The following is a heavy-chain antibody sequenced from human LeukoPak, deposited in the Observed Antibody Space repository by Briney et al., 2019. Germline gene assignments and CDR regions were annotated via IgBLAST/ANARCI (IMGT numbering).Heavy chain of an antibody. J-gene: IGHJ4*02. Sequence: GGSLRLSCAASGFTFSSYSMSWVRQAPGKGLEWVGRIKTKTESEAIFDAASVKGRFIISRDDSKNTLYLELNTLQIEDTGVYYCAAELNIGVDPNLRLDYWGQGTLVTVSS. CDR2: IKTKTESEAI. CDR1: GFTFSSYS. CDR3: AAELNIGVDPNLRLDY. V-gene: IGHV3-15*01. D-gene: IGHD2-2*01.